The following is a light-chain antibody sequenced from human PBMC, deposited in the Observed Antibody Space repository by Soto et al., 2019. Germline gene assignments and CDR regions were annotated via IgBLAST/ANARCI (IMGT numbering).Light chain of an antibody. V-gene: IGLV3-25*03. Sequence: SYELTQSPSVSVSPGQTARITCSGDALPKKYVYWYQLRPGQAPLLIVYKDYERPSGIPERFSGSSSGPTATLTISGVQAEDEADYYCQSIDGTGSLYVFGGGTKVTVL. CDR1: ALPKKY. CDR2: KDY. CDR3: QSIDGTGSLYV. J-gene: IGLJ1*01.